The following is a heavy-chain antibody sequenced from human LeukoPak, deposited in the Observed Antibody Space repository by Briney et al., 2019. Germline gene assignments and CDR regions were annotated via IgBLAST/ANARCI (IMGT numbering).Heavy chain of an antibody. Sequence: SGPTLVKPTQTLTLTCTFSGFSLSTSGVGVGWIRQPPGKALEGLALIYWDDDKRYSPSLKSRLTITKDTSKNQVVLTMTNMDPVDTATYYCVHRTAAGLKNWFDPWGQGTLVTVSS. J-gene: IGHJ5*02. CDR1: GFSLSTSGVG. CDR2: IYWDDDK. V-gene: IGHV2-5*02. CDR3: VHRTAAGLKNWFDP. D-gene: IGHD6-13*01.